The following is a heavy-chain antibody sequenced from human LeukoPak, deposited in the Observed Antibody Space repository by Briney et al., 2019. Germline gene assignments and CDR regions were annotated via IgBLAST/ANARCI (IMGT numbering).Heavy chain of an antibody. CDR2: IYYSGST. V-gene: IGHV4-59*12. CDR3: ARNRKESYAFDI. J-gene: IGHJ3*02. D-gene: IGHD1-14*01. CDR1: GGSISSYY. Sequence: PSETLSLTCTVSGGSISSYYWSWIRQPPGKGLEWIGYIYYSGSTNYNPSLKSRVTISVDKSKNQFSLKLSSVTAADTAVYYCARNRKESYAFDIWGQGTMVTVSS.